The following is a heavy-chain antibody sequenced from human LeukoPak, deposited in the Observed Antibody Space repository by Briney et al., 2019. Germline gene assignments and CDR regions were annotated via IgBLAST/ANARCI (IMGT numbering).Heavy chain of an antibody. CDR1: GFIFHNYG. J-gene: IGHJ5*02. D-gene: IGHD3-22*01. Sequence: GGSLRLSCAASGFIFHNYGLIWVRQAPGKGLQWVSAISNDGGGTTYADFVKGRFTISRDNSKNTLFLQMNSLRAEDTALYYCAKGGSGYFADLWGQGTLVTVSS. CDR2: ISNDGGGT. V-gene: IGHV3-23*01. CDR3: AKGGSGYFADL.